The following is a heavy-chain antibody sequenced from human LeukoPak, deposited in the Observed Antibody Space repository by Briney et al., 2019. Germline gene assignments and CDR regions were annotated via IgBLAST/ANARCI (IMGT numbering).Heavy chain of an antibody. J-gene: IGHJ4*02. CDR2: IYYSGST. CDR1: GGSVSSGSYY. Sequence: SETLSLTCTVSGGSVSSGSYYWSWIRQPPGKGLEWIGYIYYSGSTNYNPSLKSRVTIPVDTSKNQFSLKLSSVTAADTAVYYCASGSYFYGYFDYWGQGTLVTVSS. V-gene: IGHV4-61*01. CDR3: ASGSYFYGYFDY. D-gene: IGHD1-26*01.